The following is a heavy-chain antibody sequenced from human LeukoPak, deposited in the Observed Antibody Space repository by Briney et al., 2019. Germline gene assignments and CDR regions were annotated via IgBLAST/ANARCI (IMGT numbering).Heavy chain of an antibody. CDR2: INPNSGST. CDR1: GYTFTGYY. CDR3: ARGSLPTYYDWGRYYYYYMDV. V-gene: IGHV1-2*06. J-gene: IGHJ6*03. Sequence: KPGGSLRLSCAASGYTFTGYYMHWVRQAPGQGLEWMGRINPNSGSTNYAQKFQGRVTMTRDTSISTAYMELSRLRSDDTAVYYCARGSLPTYYDWGRYYYYYMDVWGKGTTVTVSS. D-gene: IGHD3-22*01.